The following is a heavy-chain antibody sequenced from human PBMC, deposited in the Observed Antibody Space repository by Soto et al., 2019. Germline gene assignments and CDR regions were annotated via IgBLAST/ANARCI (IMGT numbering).Heavy chain of an antibody. J-gene: IGHJ6*03. CDR1: GYTFTSYD. D-gene: IGHD2-2*01. CDR3: ARALVVPAAMGYYYYYMDV. V-gene: IGHV1-8*01. CDR2: MNPNSGNT. Sequence: ASVKVSCKASGYTFTSYDINWVRQATEQGLEWMGWMNPNSGNTGYAQKFQGRVTMTRNTSISTAYMELSSLRSEDTAVYYCARALVVPAAMGYYYYYMDVWGKGTTVTVSS.